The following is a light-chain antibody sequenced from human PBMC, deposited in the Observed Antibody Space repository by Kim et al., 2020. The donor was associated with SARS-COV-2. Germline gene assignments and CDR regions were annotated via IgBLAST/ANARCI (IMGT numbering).Light chain of an antibody. Sequence: GQSVTIACTGTSSDVGAYKFVYWYQQHPGKAPKLIIYEVSERPSGVPDRFSCSKSGNTASLTVSGLQADDEADYYCSSYGGSDTFVFGGGTRLTVL. V-gene: IGLV2-8*01. CDR3: SSYGGSDTFV. CDR1: SSDVGAYKF. J-gene: IGLJ7*01. CDR2: EVS.